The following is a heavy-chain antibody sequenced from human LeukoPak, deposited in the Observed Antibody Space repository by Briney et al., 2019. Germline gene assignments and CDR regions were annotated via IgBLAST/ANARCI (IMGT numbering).Heavy chain of an antibody. J-gene: IGHJ4*02. D-gene: IGHD3-10*01. Sequence: ASVKVSCKASGYTFTSYDINWVRQATGQGLEWMGWMNPNSGNTGYAQKFQGRVTMTRNTSISIAYMELSSLRSEDTAVYYCARGGVLLWFGETYRPIDYWGQGALVTVSS. CDR1: GYTFTSYD. V-gene: IGHV1-8*01. CDR3: ARGGVLLWFGETYRPIDY. CDR2: MNPNSGNT.